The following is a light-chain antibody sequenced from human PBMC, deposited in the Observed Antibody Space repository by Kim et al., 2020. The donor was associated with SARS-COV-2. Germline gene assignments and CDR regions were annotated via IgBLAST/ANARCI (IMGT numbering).Light chain of an antibody. CDR2: EVS. CDR1: QTITTW. J-gene: IGKJ1*01. V-gene: IGKV1-5*01. CDR3: QQYHTFPWT. Sequence: DIQMTQSPPTLSASVGDRVTITCRASQTITTWLAWYQQKPGKAPNLLIYEVSTLEDGVPSRFSGGGSGTEFPLTITSLQPDDFATYYCQQYHTFPWTFGQGTKVDIK.